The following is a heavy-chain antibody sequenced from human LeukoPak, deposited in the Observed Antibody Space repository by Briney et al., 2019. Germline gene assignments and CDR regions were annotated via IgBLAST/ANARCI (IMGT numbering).Heavy chain of an antibody. J-gene: IGHJ4*02. D-gene: IGHD2-2*01. V-gene: IGHV3-23*01. Sequence: GGSLRLSCAASGFTFSSYAMGWVRQALGKGLEWVSAISGSGGSTYYADSVKGRFTISRDNSKNTLYLQMNSLRAEDTAVYYCAKDEGYCSSTSCYGFLDYWGQGTLVTVSS. CDR2: ISGSGGST. CDR3: AKDEGYCSSTSCYGFLDY. CDR1: GFTFSSYA.